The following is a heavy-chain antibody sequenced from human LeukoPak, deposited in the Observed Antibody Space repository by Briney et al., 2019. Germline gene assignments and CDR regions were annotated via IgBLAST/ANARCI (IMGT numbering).Heavy chain of an antibody. V-gene: IGHV1-18*01. CDR1: GYTFISYG. CDR2: ISGYNGNK. J-gene: IGHJ2*01. D-gene: IGHD2-21*02. CDR3: ARGLGVVTAQSEQPKPRYFDL. Sequence: ASVKVSFQASGYTFISYGISWVRQAPGQGVEWMGWISGYNGNKNYAQNLQSRVTVTTDTSTGTAYMELKSLRSDDTAVYYCARGLGVVTAQSEQPKPRYFDLWGRGTQVTASS.